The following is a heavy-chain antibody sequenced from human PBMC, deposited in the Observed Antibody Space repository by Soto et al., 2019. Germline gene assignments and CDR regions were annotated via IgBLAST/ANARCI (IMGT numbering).Heavy chain of an antibody. CDR3: AREPITDDWRYRGGMDV. J-gene: IGHJ6*02. D-gene: IGHD3-16*02. CDR1: GFTFSSYS. CDR2: ISSSSSYI. V-gene: IGHV3-21*01. Sequence: EVQLVESGGGLVQPGGSLRLSCAASGFTFSSYSMNWVRQAPGKGLEWVSSISSSSSYIYYADSVKGRFTISGDNAKNSLYLQMNSRRAEDTAVYYCAREPITDDWRYRGGMDVWCQGTTVTVSS.